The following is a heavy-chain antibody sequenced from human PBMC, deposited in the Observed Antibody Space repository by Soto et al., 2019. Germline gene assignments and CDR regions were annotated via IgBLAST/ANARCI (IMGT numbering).Heavy chain of an antibody. Sequence: SETLSLTCTVPGGSMIAYYWNWMRQPPGKGLQWIGYTYYSGSTTYNPSLKSRVTISVDSSKNQFSLKLDSVTPADTAVYYCARVRGTAGKRYFDYWGPGTLVTVSS. J-gene: IGHJ4*02. CDR2: TYYSGST. D-gene: IGHD6-13*01. CDR1: GGSMIAYY. CDR3: ARVRGTAGKRYFDY. V-gene: IGHV4-59*01.